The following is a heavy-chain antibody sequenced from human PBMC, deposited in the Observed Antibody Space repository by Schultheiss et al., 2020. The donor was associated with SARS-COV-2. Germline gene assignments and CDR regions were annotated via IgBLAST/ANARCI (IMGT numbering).Heavy chain of an antibody. D-gene: IGHD2-15*01. J-gene: IGHJ6*02. V-gene: IGHV3-30*03. CDR2: ISYDGSNK. CDR3: AYCSGGSCHAPYYYYGMDV. CDR1: GFTFSCYG. Sequence: GESLKISCAASGFTFSCYGMHWVRQAPGKGLEWVAVISYDGSNKYYADSVKGRFTISRDNSKNTLYLQMNSLRAEDTAVYYCAYCSGGSCHAPYYYYGMDVWGQGTTVTVSS.